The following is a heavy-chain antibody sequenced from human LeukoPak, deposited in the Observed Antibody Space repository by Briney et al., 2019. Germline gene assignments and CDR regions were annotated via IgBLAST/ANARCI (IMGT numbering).Heavy chain of an antibody. Sequence: SETLSLTCTVSGGPISPYYWSWIRQPPGKGLEWIGYIYYNGSTNYNPSLKSRVTISVGTSKNQISLRLSSVTAADTAVYYCAKTPYGSGSSAEFDYWGQGTQVTVSS. D-gene: IGHD3-10*01. CDR1: GGPISPYY. CDR2: IYYNGST. V-gene: IGHV4-59*01. J-gene: IGHJ4*02. CDR3: AKTPYGSGSSAEFDY.